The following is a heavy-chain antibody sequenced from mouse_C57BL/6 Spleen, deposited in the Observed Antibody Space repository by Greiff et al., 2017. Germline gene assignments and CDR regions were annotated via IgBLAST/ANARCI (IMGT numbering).Heavy chain of an antibody. CDR3: ASRSTMVTTRAWFAY. V-gene: IGHV1-9*01. Sequence: QVQLKESGAELMKPGASVKLSCKATGYTFTGYWIEWVKQRPGHGLEWIGEILPGSGSTNYNEKLKGKAPFTADTSSHPAYLQLSSLTTDVSSLYYCASRSTMVTTRAWFAYWGQGTLVTVSA. CDR1: GYTFTGYW. J-gene: IGHJ3*01. CDR2: ILPGSGST. D-gene: IGHD2-2*01.